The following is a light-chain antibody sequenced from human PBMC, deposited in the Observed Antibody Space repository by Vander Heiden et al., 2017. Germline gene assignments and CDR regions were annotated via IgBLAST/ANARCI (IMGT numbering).Light chain of an antibody. CDR2: AAS. V-gene: IGKV1-39*01. Sequence: DIQVTQSPSSLSASVGDRVTITCRASQSISSYLNWYQRQPGKAPKLLIYAASSLQSGVPSRFSGSGSGTDFTLTITSLQPEDFATYYCQQSYSTPLTFGGGTKVEIK. CDR3: QQSYSTPLT. J-gene: IGKJ4*01. CDR1: QSISSY.